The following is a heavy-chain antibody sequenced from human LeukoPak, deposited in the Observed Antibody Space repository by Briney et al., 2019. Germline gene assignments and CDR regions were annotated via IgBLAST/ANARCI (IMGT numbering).Heavy chain of an antibody. V-gene: IGHV3-30*18. CDR3: AKEPTSYSSGWYFHH. J-gene: IGHJ1*01. Sequence: TGGSLRLSCAASGFIFSNYGMHWVRQAPGKGLEWVAAISHDGRTEFYADSVKGRLTISRDNSKNTLDLQMFSLRAEDTAVYYCAKEPTSYSSGWYFHHWGQGTLVTVSS. D-gene: IGHD6-25*01. CDR1: GFIFSNYG. CDR2: ISHDGRTE.